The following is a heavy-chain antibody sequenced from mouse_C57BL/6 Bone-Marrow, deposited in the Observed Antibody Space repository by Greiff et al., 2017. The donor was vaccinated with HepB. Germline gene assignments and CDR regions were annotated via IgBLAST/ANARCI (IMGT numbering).Heavy chain of an antibody. CDR1: GYTFTSYW. CDR3: ARKRDYAMDY. V-gene: IGHV1-50*01. Sequence: VQLQQPGAELVKPGASVKLSCKASGYTFTSYWMQWVKQRPGQGLEWIGDIDPYDSYTNYNQKFKGKATLTVDTAANTAYMQLSSLTSEDSAVYYCARKRDYAMDYWGQGTSVTVSS. CDR2: IDPYDSYT. J-gene: IGHJ4*01.